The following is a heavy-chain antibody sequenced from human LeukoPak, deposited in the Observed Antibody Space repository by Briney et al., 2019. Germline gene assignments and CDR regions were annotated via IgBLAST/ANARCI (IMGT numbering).Heavy chain of an antibody. D-gene: IGHD2-2*01. CDR2: IRYDGSNK. J-gene: IGHJ6*03. Sequence: GGPLRLSCAASGFTFSSYGMHWVRQAPGKGLEWVAFIRYDGSNKYYADSVKGRFTISRDNSKNTLYLQMNSLRAEDTAVYYCAKDRKVLAASFPGEYYMDVWGKGTTVTVSS. CDR1: GFTFSSYG. CDR3: AKDRKVLAASFPGEYYMDV. V-gene: IGHV3-30*02.